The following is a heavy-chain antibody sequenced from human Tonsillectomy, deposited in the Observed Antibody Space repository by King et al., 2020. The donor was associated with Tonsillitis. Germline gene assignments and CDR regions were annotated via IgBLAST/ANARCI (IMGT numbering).Heavy chain of an antibody. V-gene: IGHV4-31*03. CDR3: ARDGGLHCSSTSPCEPGWFDP. CDR1: GGSISSGGYY. Sequence: VQLQESGPGLVKPSQTLSLTCTVSGGSISSGGYYWSWIRQHPGKGLEWIGYIYYSGSTYYNPSLKSRVTISVDTSKNQFSLKLSSVTAADTAVYYCARDGGLHCSSTSPCEPGWFDPWGQGTLVTVSS. CDR2: IYYSGST. J-gene: IGHJ5*02. D-gene: IGHD2-2*01.